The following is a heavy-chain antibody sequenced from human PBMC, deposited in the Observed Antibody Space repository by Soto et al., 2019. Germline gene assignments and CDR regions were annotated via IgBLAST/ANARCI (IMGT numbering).Heavy chain of an antibody. Sequence: PSETLSLTCDVYGGSFSGYIWAWIRQTPGKGLEWIGYIYYSGSTNYNPSLKSRVTISVDTSKNQFSLKLSSVTAADTAVYYCARVPPSITFGGVIAYYFDYWGQGTLVTV. CDR1: GGSFSGYI. J-gene: IGHJ4*02. CDR2: IYYSGST. D-gene: IGHD3-16*02. V-gene: IGHV4-59*01. CDR3: ARVPPSITFGGVIAYYFDY.